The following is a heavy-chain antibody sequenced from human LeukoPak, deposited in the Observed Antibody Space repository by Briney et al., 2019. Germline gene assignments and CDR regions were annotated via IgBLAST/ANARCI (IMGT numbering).Heavy chain of an antibody. Sequence: GGSLRLSCAASGFSLSAYWMTWVRQAPGKGLEWVANINRDGSQKNHVDSVKGRFTISRDNAENSLFLQMNSLRAEDTAVYYCAREEGPGQLGYWGQGTLVTVSS. CDR3: AREEGPGQLGY. V-gene: IGHV3-7*01. D-gene: IGHD6-6*01. CDR2: INRDGSQK. J-gene: IGHJ4*02. CDR1: GFSLSAYW.